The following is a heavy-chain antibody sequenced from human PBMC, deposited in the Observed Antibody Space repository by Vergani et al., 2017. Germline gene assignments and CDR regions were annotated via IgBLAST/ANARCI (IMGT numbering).Heavy chain of an antibody. Sequence: QVQLQESGPGLVKPSQTLSLTCTVSGGSISSGSYYWSWIRQPAGKGLEWIGRIYTSGSTNYNPSLKSRVTMSVDTSKNQFSLKLSSVTAADTAVYYCARXRRVTQDYYYYMDVWGKGTTVTVSS. D-gene: IGHD4-23*01. CDR3: ARXRRVTQDYYYYMDV. CDR1: GGSISSGSYY. CDR2: IYTSGST. J-gene: IGHJ6*03. V-gene: IGHV4-61*02.